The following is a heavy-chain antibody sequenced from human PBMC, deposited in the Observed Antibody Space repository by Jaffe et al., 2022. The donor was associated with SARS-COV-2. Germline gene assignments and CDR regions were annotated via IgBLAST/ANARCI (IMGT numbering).Heavy chain of an antibody. CDR1: GYTFTSYG. D-gene: IGHD3-9*01. Sequence: QVQLVQSGAEVKKPGASVKVSCKASGYTFTSYGISWVRQAPGQGLEWMGWISAYNGNTNYAQKLQGRVTMTTDTSTSTAYMELRSLRSDDTAVYYCARAYYDILTGYGEGHDSSGYADYWGQGTLVTVSS. J-gene: IGHJ4*02. V-gene: IGHV1-18*01. CDR3: ARAYYDILTGYGEGHDSSGYADY. CDR2: ISAYNGNT.